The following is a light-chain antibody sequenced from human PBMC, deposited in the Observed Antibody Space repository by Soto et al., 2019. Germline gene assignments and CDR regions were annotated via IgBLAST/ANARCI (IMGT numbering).Light chain of an antibody. Sequence: DIQMTQSPSSLSASVGDRVIITCRASQSIDTWLAWYQQKPGKAPKFLIYKTSILGSGVPPRFSGSGSVTEFTLTINSLQPDDFATYYCQHYKSYPWTFGQGTKVDIK. CDR1: QSIDTW. CDR3: QHYKSYPWT. V-gene: IGKV1-5*03. CDR2: KTS. J-gene: IGKJ1*01.